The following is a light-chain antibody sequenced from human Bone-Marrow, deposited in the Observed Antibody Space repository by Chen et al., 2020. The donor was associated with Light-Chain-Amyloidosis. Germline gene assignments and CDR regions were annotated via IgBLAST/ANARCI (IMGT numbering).Light chain of an antibody. CDR3: QVWDRSSDRPV. J-gene: IGLJ3*02. CDR2: DDS. V-gene: IGLV3-21*02. Sequence: SYVLTQPSSVSVAPGQTATIACGGNNIGSTSVHWYQQTPGQAPLLVVYDDSDRPSGIPERLSGSDSENTATLTIRGVEAGDEAVYYCQVWDRSSDRPVFGGGTKLTVL. CDR1: NIGSTS.